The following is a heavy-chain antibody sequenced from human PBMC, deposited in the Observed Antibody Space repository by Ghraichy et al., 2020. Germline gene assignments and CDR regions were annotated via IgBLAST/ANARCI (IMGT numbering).Heavy chain of an antibody. D-gene: IGHD6-6*01. Sequence: GGSLRLSCAASGFTFSDYYMSWIRQAPGKGLEWVSYISSSGSTIYYADSVKGRFTISRDNAKNSLYLQMNSLRAEDTAVYYCAIGQSEYSSSLDYWGQGTLVTVSS. CDR3: AIGQSEYSSSLDY. CDR2: ISSSGSTI. CDR1: GFTFSDYY. J-gene: IGHJ4*02. V-gene: IGHV3-11*01.